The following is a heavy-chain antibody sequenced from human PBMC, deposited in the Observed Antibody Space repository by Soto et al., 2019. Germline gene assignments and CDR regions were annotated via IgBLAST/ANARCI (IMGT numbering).Heavy chain of an antibody. Sequence: SETLSLTCAVYGGSFSGYYWSWIRQPPGKGLEWIGEINHSGSTNYNPSLKSRVTISVDTSKNQFSLKLSSVTAADTAMYYCARKPVISPARWFDPWGQGTLVTVSS. CDR1: GGSFSGYY. V-gene: IGHV4-34*01. D-gene: IGHD2-21*01. CDR2: INHSGST. CDR3: ARKPVISPARWFDP. J-gene: IGHJ5*02.